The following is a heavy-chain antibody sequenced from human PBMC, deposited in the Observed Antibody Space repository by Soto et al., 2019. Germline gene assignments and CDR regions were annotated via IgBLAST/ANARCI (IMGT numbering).Heavy chain of an antibody. Sequence: ASVKVSCKASGYTFTRYYIHWVRQAPGQGLEYMGIINPSGGRTSYAQKFQGRVTITADKSTSTAYMELSSLRSEDTAVYYCAREIMVRGVISKTDAFDIWGQGTMVTVSS. CDR3: AREIMVRGVISKTDAFDI. J-gene: IGHJ3*02. CDR2: INPSGGRT. D-gene: IGHD3-10*01. CDR1: GYTFTRYY. V-gene: IGHV1-46*01.